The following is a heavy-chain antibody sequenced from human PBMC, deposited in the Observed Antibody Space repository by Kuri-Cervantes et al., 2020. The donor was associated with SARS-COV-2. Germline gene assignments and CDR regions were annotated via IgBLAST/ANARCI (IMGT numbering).Heavy chain of an antibody. J-gene: IGHJ6*03. CDR3: ASRGGYSYGYPPTDYYMDV. CDR1: GGSFSNFY. V-gene: IGHV4-34*01. CDR2: LDHSGRA. D-gene: IGHD5-18*01. Sequence: SETLSLTCAVYGGSFSNFYWSRIRQPPGKGLEWIGELDHSGRANYNPSLKSRVTISVDRSRNQFSLKLTSVTAADTAVYYCASRGGYSYGYPPTDYYMDVWGKGTTVAVSS.